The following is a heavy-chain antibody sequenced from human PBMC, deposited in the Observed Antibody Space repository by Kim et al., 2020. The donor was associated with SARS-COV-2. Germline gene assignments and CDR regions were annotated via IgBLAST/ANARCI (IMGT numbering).Heavy chain of an antibody. CDR1: GGTFSSYT. CDR2: IIPILGIA. D-gene: IGHD6-13*01. CDR3: ARDVAAAGNPEGGMDV. J-gene: IGHJ6*02. V-gene: IGHV1-69*04. Sequence: SVKVSCKASGGTFSSYTISWVRQAPGQGLEWMGRIIPILGIANYAQKFQGRVTITADKSTSTAYMELSSLRSEDTAVYYCARDVAAAGNPEGGMDVWGQGTTVTVSS.